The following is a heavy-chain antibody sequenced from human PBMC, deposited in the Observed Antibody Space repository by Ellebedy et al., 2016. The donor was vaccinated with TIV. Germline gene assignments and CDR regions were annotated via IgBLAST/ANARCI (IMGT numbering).Heavy chain of an antibody. D-gene: IGHD3-10*01. V-gene: IGHV3-7*01. Sequence: GGSLRLSXAASGLTFSTYRLSWVRQAQGKGLNGVANIKQDGRARYYLDSVKGRFTISRDNAKNSLYLQMNSLRAEDSAVYYCATDLSWFGEAINWFDPWGQGTLVTVSS. CDR3: ATDLSWFGEAINWFDP. J-gene: IGHJ5*02. CDR2: IKQDGRAR. CDR1: GLTFSTYR.